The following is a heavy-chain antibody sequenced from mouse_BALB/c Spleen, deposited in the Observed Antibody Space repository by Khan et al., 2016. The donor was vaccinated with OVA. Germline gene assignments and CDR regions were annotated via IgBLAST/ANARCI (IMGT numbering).Heavy chain of an antibody. CDR3: ARELRLGGFAY. J-gene: IGHJ3*01. CDR1: GFSLTDYG. V-gene: IGHV2-6-7*01. CDR2: IWGDGST. D-gene: IGHD1-2*01. Sequence: QMQLEESGPGLVAPSQSLSITCTVSGFSLTDYGVNWVRQPPGKGLEWLGMIWGDGSTEYNSALKSRLSINKDNSKSQVFLKMNSLQTDDTARYFCARELRLGGFAYWGQGTLVTVSA.